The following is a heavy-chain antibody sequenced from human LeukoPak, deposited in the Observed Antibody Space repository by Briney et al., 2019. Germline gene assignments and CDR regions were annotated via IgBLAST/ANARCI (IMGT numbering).Heavy chain of an antibody. D-gene: IGHD3-22*01. V-gene: IGHV3-23*01. CDR1: GFTFSSYA. CDR2: ISGSGGST. CDR3: ATTRYYYDRSGYSNFDY. J-gene: IGHJ4*02. Sequence: GGSLRLSSAASGFTFSSYAMNWVRQAPGKGLEWVSAISGSGGSTYYADSVKGRFTISRDNSKNTLYLQMNSLRAEDTAVYYCATTRYYYDRSGYSNFDYWGQGTLVTVSS.